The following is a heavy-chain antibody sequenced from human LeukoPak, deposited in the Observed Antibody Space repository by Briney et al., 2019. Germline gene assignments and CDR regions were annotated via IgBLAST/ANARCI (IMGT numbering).Heavy chain of an antibody. D-gene: IGHD1-26*01. Sequence: ASVKVSCKASGYTSTTYYIQWVRQAPGQGLEWMGIINPSGDITIYAQRFQGRVTMTRDTSISTAYMELSRLRSDDTAVYYCARGVGPRYFDLWGRGTLVTVSS. J-gene: IGHJ2*01. CDR2: INPSGDIT. V-gene: IGHV1-46*01. CDR1: GYTSTTYY. CDR3: ARGVGPRYFDL.